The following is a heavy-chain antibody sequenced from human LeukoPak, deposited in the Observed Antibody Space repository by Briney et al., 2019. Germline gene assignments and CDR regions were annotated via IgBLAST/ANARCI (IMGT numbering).Heavy chain of an antibody. CDR3: AKVEYSSSSYTFHYYFDY. D-gene: IGHD6-6*01. Sequence: GGSLRLSCAASGFTFSSYAMSWVRQAPGKGLEWVSAISGSGGSTYYADSVKGRFTISRDNSKNTLYLQMNSLRAEDTAVYYCAKVEYSSSSYTFHYYFDYWGQGTLVTVS. V-gene: IGHV3-23*01. CDR1: GFTFSSYA. CDR2: ISGSGGST. J-gene: IGHJ4*02.